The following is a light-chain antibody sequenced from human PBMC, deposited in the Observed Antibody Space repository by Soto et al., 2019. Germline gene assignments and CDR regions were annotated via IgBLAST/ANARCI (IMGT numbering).Light chain of an antibody. CDR3: AAWDDILRGVV. Sequence: QSVLTQPPSASGTHGQRVTISCSGSDSNIGTNTVNWYHQLPGTAPKLLIFSNSQRPSGVPDRFSGSKSGTSASLAISGLQSEDEGDYSCAAWDDILRGVVFGGGTKVTVL. CDR2: SNS. CDR1: DSNIGTNT. J-gene: IGLJ2*01. V-gene: IGLV1-44*01.